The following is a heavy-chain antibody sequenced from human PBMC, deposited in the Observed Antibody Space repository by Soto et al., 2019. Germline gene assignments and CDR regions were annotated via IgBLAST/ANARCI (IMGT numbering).Heavy chain of an antibody. Sequence: QVQLVQSGAEVKKPGSSVKVSCKASGGTFSSYAISWVRQAPGQGLEWMGGIIPIFGTANYAQKFQGRVTITADKATSRAYMELSSLRSEDTAVYYCARVGVVVPAAIGGYWYFDLWGRGTLVTVSS. CDR2: IIPIFGTA. J-gene: IGHJ2*01. CDR1: GGTFSSYA. V-gene: IGHV1-69*06. D-gene: IGHD2-2*02. CDR3: ARVGVVVPAAIGGYWYFDL.